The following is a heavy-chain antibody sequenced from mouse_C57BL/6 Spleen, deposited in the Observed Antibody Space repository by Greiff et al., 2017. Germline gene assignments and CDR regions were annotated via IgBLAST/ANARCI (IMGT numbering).Heavy chain of an antibody. CDR3: ARQYSNYAWFAY. Sequence: EVKLQESGGGLVKPGGSLKLSCAASGFTFSDYGMHWVRQAPEKGLEWVAYISSGSSTIYYADTVKGRFTISSDNAKNTLFLQMTSLRSEDTAMYYCARQYSNYAWFAYWGQGTLVTVSA. CDR2: ISSGSSTI. D-gene: IGHD2-5*01. CDR1: GFTFSDYG. J-gene: IGHJ3*01. V-gene: IGHV5-17*01.